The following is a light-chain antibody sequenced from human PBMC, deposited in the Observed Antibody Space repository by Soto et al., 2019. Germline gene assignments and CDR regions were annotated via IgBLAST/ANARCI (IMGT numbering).Light chain of an antibody. CDR2: GAS. J-gene: IGKJ2*01. Sequence: ETVLTQSPATLSVSPGERATFSCRASQSVTTNLSWYQQKPGQVPRLLIYGASTRATGIPARFSGSGSGTEFTISISSLQYAALALYHCQQYHSWPHPFCQGTKLPIK. CDR1: QSVTTN. CDR3: QQYHSWPHP. V-gene: IGKV3-15*01.